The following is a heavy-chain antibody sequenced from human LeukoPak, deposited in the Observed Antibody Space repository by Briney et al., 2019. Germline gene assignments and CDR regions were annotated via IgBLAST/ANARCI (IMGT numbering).Heavy chain of an antibody. D-gene: IGHD3-10*01. Sequence: SETLSLTCTVSNGSISSDTYFWSWIRQPAGKGLEWIGRMSSSGISTYSPSLKSRVTISVDTSKNQFSLKLSSVTAADTAVYYCARRNTKVLGYWGQGTLVTVSS. V-gene: IGHV4-61*02. CDR1: NGSISSDTYF. J-gene: IGHJ4*02. CDR3: ARRNTKVLGY. CDR2: MSSSGIS.